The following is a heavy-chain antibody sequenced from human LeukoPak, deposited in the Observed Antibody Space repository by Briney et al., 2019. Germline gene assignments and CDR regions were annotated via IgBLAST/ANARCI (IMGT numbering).Heavy chain of an antibody. J-gene: IGHJ3*02. CDR2: IIPVFGTA. CDR1: GGTFSSYA. D-gene: IGHD2-15*01. V-gene: IGHV1-69*13. CDR3: ARDRVVGLGIGNAFDI. Sequence: SVKLSYSASGGTFSSYAISWVRQAPGQGLEWMGGIIPVFGTANYAQKFQGRVTITADESTSTAYMELSSLRSEDTAVYYCARDRVVGLGIGNAFDIWGDGSMVTVSS.